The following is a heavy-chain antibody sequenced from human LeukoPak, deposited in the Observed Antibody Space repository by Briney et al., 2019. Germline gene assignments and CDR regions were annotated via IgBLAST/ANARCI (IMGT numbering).Heavy chain of an antibody. CDR2: IYYSGIT. CDR1: VVSISSYY. CDR3: ARVRSGPYGDYRIDY. Sequence: SETPSLTCTVSVVSISSYYWSWIRQPPGPGLELIGYIYYSGITNYNPSLKSRVTISVDTSKNPFSLKLRSVTAAGTAVYYCARVRSGPYGDYRIDYWGQGTLVTVSS. D-gene: IGHD4-17*01. J-gene: IGHJ4*02. V-gene: IGHV4-59*01.